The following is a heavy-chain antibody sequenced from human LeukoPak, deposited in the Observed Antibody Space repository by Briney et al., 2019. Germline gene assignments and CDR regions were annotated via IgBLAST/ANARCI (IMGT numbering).Heavy chain of an antibody. D-gene: IGHD2-21*01. CDR2: TSYDGGNR. J-gene: IGHJ4*02. Sequence: GRSLRLSCAASGFTFTSYTMHWVRQPPGQGLEWVAATSYDGGNRYYADYVKGRFTISRDNSNNTLFLQMKSLRPEDTAVYFCARKSLWFKYYDYWGQGIWVTVSS. CDR1: GFTFTSYT. V-gene: IGHV3-30*01. CDR3: ARKSLWFKYYDY.